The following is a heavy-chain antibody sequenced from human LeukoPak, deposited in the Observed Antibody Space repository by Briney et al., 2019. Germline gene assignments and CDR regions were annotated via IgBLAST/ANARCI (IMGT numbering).Heavy chain of an antibody. CDR2: INWNSDSI. CDR3: ANNGGGDSGHRNLDH. V-gene: IGHV3-9*01. D-gene: IGHD2-8*01. Sequence: QPGRSLRLSCAVSGFTFDDYAMHWVRQVPGKGLEWVSGINWNSDSIGYADSVKGRFTTSRDNAKNSLYLQMNSLRAEDTAFYYCANNGGGDSGHRNLDHWGQGTLVTVSS. CDR1: GFTFDDYA. J-gene: IGHJ4*02.